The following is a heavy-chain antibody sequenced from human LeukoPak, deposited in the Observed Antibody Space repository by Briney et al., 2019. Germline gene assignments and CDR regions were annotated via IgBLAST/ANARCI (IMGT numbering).Heavy chain of an antibody. V-gene: IGHV4-4*07. D-gene: IGHD6-19*01. CDR2: IYSSGST. CDR1: GGSVSSYY. Sequence: SETLSLTCTVSGGSVSSYYWSWIRQPAGRGLEWIGRIYSSGSTNYNPSLKSRVTMSVDTSKNQFSLKLSPVTAADAAVYFCARLRSAWYIDYWGQGTLVTVSS. CDR3: ARLRSAWYIDY. J-gene: IGHJ4*02.